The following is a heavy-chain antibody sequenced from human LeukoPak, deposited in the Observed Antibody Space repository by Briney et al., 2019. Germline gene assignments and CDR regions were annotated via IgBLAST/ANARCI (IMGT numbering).Heavy chain of an antibody. Sequence: SETLSLTCAVSGVTFSGYYWSWIRQPPGKGLEWLGEITNSGSTNYNPSLKSRVTISVDTSKNHFSLKLSSVAAAATAVYYCARGGAGGSGFLFDSWGQGTLVTVSS. D-gene: IGHD3-10*01. CDR3: ARGGAGGSGFLFDS. CDR2: ITNSGST. V-gene: IGHV4-34*01. CDR1: GVTFSGYY. J-gene: IGHJ4*02.